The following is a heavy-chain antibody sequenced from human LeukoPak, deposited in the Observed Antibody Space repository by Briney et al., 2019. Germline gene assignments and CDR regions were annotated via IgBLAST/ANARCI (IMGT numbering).Heavy chain of an antibody. CDR1: GFTFSSYS. CDR3: ASAGYSSSWYHY. Sequence: GGSLRLSCAASGFTFSSYSMNWVRQAPGKGLEWVSDISRSSATIYCADSVKGRFTISRDNAKNSLYLQMNSLRVEDTAVYYCASAGYSSSWYHYWGQGTLVTVSS. V-gene: IGHV3-48*01. D-gene: IGHD6-13*01. CDR2: ISRSSATI. J-gene: IGHJ4*02.